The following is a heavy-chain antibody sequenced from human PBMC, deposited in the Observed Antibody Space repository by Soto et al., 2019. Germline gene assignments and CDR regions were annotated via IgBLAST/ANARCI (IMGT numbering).Heavy chain of an antibody. Sequence: GESLNISCKGSGYSFTNYWIGWVRQMPGKGPEGMGVIYPDDSDTKYSPSFQGQVTFSADKSINTAYLQWSSLKASDTAIYYCARLEWLSLAAWFDPWGQGTLVTVSS. CDR2: IYPDDSDT. V-gene: IGHV5-51*01. J-gene: IGHJ5*02. D-gene: IGHD3-3*01. CDR3: ARLEWLSLAAWFDP. CDR1: GYSFTNYW.